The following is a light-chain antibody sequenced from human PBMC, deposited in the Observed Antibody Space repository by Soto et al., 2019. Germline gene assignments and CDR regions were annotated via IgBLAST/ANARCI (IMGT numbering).Light chain of an antibody. J-gene: IGLJ2*01. CDR1: SSNIGSDY. CDR3: AAWDDSLSGVV. V-gene: IGLV1-47*01. CDR2: RND. Sequence: QSVLTQPPSASVTPGQRVTISCSGSSSNIGSDYVYWYQHLPGTAPKLLIYRNDQRPSWVPARFSGSKSGTSASLAISGLRSEDEADYYCAAWDDSLSGVVFGGGTKLTVL.